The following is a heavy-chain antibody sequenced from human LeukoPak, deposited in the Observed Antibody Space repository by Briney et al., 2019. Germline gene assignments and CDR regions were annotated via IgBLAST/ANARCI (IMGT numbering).Heavy chain of an antibody. V-gene: IGHV3-21*01. CDR1: GFTFSSYS. Sequence: SGGSLRLSCAASGFTFSSYSMNWVRQAPGKGLEWASSISSSSSYIYYADSVKGRFTISRDNAKNSLYLQMNSLRAEDTAVYYCAPRGYCSSTSCYRNYYYYMDVWGKGTTVTVSS. J-gene: IGHJ6*03. CDR2: ISSSSSYI. CDR3: APRGYCSSTSCYRNYYYYMDV. D-gene: IGHD2-2*02.